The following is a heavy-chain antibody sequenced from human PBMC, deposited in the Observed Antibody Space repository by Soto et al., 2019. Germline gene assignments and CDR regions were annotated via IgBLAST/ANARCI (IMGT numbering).Heavy chain of an antibody. CDR3: ARGGGYDSFDY. D-gene: IGHD5-12*01. V-gene: IGHV4-30-2*06. CDR1: GASISYGGFS. Sequence: SETLSLTCTVSGASISYGGFSWSWIRQSPGKGLEWIGYISHLENTYLHPSFKSRLTMSIDRTRNQFSLKLSSVTAADMAVYYCARGGGYDSFDYWGQGVLVTVSS. CDR2: ISHLENT. J-gene: IGHJ4*02.